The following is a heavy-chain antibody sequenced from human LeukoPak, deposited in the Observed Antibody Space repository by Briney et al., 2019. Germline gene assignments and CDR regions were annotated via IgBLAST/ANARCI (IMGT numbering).Heavy chain of an antibody. CDR2: IHYSGNT. CDR1: GGSISSSSYY. CDR3: ATLVSTRYYFDY. Sequence: SETLSLTCTVSGGSISSSSYYWGWIRQPPGKGLEWIGSIHYSGNTDYNPSLKSRVTISVDTSKNQFSLRLTSVTAADTAVYFCATLVSTRYYFDYWGQGTLVTVSS. D-gene: IGHD5/OR15-5a*01. J-gene: IGHJ4*02. V-gene: IGHV4-39*07.